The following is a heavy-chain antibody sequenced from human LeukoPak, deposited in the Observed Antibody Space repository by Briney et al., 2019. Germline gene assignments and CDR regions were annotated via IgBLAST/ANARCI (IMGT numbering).Heavy chain of an antibody. D-gene: IGHD1-26*01. V-gene: IGHV3-53*01. CDR2: IYSGGNT. Sequence: PGGSLRLSCAASGFTVSSNYMSWLRQAPGKGLEWVSVIYSGGNTFYADSVKGRFTISRDNSKNTLYLQMNSLRADDTAVYYCAREVFMGATRFDYWGQGTLVTVSS. J-gene: IGHJ4*02. CDR1: GFTVSSNY. CDR3: AREVFMGATRFDY.